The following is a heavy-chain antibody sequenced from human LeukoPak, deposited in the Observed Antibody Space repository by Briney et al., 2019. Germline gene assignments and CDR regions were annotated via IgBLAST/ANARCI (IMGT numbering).Heavy chain of an antibody. J-gene: IGHJ1*01. CDR2: IYYSGST. Sequence: SETLSLTCTVSGGSISDHYWIWVRQPPGKGLEYIGYIYYSGSTNSNPSLKSRVTMSVDTPKKQFSLNLRSVTAADTAVYYCAGRGHRYSRDWGQGILVTISS. CDR1: GGSISDHY. D-gene: IGHD2-15*01. CDR3: AGRGHRYSRD. V-gene: IGHV4-59*11.